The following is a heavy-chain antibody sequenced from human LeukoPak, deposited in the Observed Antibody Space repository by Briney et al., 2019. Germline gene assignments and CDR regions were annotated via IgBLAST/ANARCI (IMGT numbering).Heavy chain of an antibody. CDR3: TRDLDVGYCTGGFCSSYDAFDI. Sequence: GGSLRLSCAASGFTFNKYWMIWVRQAPGKGLEWVANIKQDESQKYYVDSVKGRFTISRDNAKNSLYLQMNSLRAEDTAVYYCTRDLDVGYCTGGFCSSYDAFDIWGQGTMVTVSS. V-gene: IGHV3-7*01. J-gene: IGHJ3*02. CDR1: GFTFNKYW. CDR2: IKQDESQK. D-gene: IGHD2-8*02.